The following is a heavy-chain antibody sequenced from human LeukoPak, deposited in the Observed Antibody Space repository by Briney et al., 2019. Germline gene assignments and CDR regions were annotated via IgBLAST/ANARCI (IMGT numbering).Heavy chain of an antibody. V-gene: IGHV5-51*01. CDR1: GYSFTSYW. J-gene: IGHJ5*02. CDR3: ARGDTGYSSSWKNWFDP. Sequence: GESLKISCQGSGYSFTSYWIGWVRQLPGKGLEWMGIIYPGDSDTRYSPSFQGQVTISADKSISTAYLQWSSLKASDTAMYYCARGDTGYSSSWKNWFDPWGQGTLVTVSS. D-gene: IGHD6-13*01. CDR2: IYPGDSDT.